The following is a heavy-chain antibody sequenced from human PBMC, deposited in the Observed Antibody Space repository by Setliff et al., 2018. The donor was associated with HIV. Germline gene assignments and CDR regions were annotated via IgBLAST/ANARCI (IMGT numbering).Heavy chain of an antibody. CDR1: GGSISSYY. V-gene: IGHV4-4*09. CDR2: IYTSGST. Sequence: SETLSLTCTVSGGSISSYYWSWIRQPPGKGLEWIGYIYTSGSTNYNPSLKSRVTISVDTSKNQFSLKLSSVTAADTAVYYCVGEGGYSSGWYRTYYFDYWGQGTLVTVSS. D-gene: IGHD6-19*01. J-gene: IGHJ4*02. CDR3: VGEGGYSSGWYRTYYFDY.